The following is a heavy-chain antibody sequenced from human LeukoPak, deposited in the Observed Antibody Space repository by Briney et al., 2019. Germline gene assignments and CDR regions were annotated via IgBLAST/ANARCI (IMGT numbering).Heavy chain of an antibody. CDR1: GGTITSGAFS. V-gene: IGHV4-30-2*01. CDR3: ARGCGSTSCSTGNLDY. Sequence: SETLSLTCTVSGGTITSGAFSWSWIRQPPGKGLEWIVYIFRSGNTYYNPSLKSRVTISIGRSKNQFSLRLSSVTAADTAVYYCARGCGSTSCSTGNLDYWGQGILVTVSS. J-gene: IGHJ4*02. D-gene: IGHD2-2*01. CDR2: IFRSGNT.